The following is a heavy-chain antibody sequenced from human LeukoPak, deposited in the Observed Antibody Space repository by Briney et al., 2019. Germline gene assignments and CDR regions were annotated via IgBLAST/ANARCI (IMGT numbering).Heavy chain of an antibody. D-gene: IGHD5-18*01. V-gene: IGHV1-69*05. CDR1: GGTFSSYA. J-gene: IGHJ3*02. CDR2: IIPIFGTA. CDR3: ARSRGKAYSYGLDAFDI. Sequence: GSSVKVSCKASGGTFSSYAISWVRQAPGQGLEWMGGIIPIFGTANYAQKFQGRVTITTDESTSTAYMELSSLRSEDTAVYYCARSRGKAYSYGLDAFDIWGQGTMVTVSS.